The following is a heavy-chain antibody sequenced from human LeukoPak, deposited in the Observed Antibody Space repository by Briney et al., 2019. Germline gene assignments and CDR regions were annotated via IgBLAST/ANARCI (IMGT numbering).Heavy chain of an antibody. CDR1: GYTFTGYY. D-gene: IGHD2-15*01. CDR3: ARDRDCSGSTCGYKGALDL. V-gene: IGHV1-2*02. CDR2: INPNSGGT. Sequence: GASVKVSCKASGYTFTGYYMHWVRQAPGQGLEWMGWINPNSGGTNYAQKFQGRVTMTRDTSISTAYMELSRLRSDDTAIYYCARDRDCSGSTCGYKGALDLWGQGTMVTVSS. J-gene: IGHJ3*01.